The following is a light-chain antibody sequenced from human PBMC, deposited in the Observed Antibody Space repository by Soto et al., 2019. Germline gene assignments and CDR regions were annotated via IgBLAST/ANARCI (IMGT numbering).Light chain of an antibody. CDR3: SSYTSRNTLDYV. V-gene: IGLV2-14*01. Sequence: QSVLTQPASVSGSPGQSITISCTGTSSDVGGYNYVSWYQQHPGKAPKLMIYEVSNRPSGVSNRFSGSKSGNTASLTISGLQAEDEADYYCSSYTSRNTLDYVFGTGTKLTVL. CDR2: EVS. J-gene: IGLJ1*01. CDR1: SSDVGGYNY.